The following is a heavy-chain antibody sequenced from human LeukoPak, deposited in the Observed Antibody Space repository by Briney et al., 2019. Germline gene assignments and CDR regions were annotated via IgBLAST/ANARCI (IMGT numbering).Heavy chain of an antibody. CDR3: AIVQGKTDYDY. J-gene: IGHJ4*02. Sequence: PGGSLRLSCSRSVHVQSDGRIWCVRQAPGKGLEWVGRIKRQIDGGTTDYGAPVKGRFTISRDDSKNTLYLQMNSLQTEDTAVYYCAIVQGKTDYDYWGQGTLVTVSS. CDR2: IKRQIDGGTT. V-gene: IGHV3-15*01. CDR1: VHVQSDGR.